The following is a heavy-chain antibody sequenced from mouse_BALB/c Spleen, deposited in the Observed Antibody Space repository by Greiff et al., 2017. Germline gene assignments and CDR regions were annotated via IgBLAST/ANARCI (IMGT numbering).Heavy chain of an antibody. CDR1: GFSLTSYG. D-gene: IGHD2-2*01. CDR3: AGDRGYAWFAY. Sequence: VNLVESGPGLVEPSQSLSITCTASGFSLTSYGVHWVRQPPGKGLEWLGGIWAGGSTNYNSALMSRLSISNDNSKSQVFLKMNSLKTYDTAMYSCAGDRGYAWFAYWGQGTLVTVSA. J-gene: IGHJ3*01. CDR2: IWAGGST. V-gene: IGHV2-9*02.